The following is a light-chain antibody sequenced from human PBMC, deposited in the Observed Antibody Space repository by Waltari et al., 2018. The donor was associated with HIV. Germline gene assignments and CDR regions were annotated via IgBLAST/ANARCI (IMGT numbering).Light chain of an antibody. J-gene: IGLJ1*01. CDR1: SSNTGAGYD. V-gene: IGLV1-40*01. Sequence: QSVLTKPPSVSGAPGQRVTISCTGSSSNTGAGYDVHWYQQLPGTAPKLLIYGNSNRPSGVPDRFSGSKSGTSASLAITGLQAEDEADYYCQSYDSSLSGSDVFGTGTKVTVL. CDR2: GNS. CDR3: QSYDSSLSGSDV.